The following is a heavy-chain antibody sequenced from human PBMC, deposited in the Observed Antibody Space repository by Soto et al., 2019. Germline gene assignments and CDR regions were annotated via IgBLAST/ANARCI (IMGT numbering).Heavy chain of an antibody. CDR3: ARGSYDFWRGYLSSVVRFDH. V-gene: IGHV1-8*01. J-gene: IGHJ5*02. D-gene: IGHD3-3*01. CDR2: MNPNSGNT. Sequence: QVQLVQSGAEVTKPGASVKVSCKASGYTFTSYDINWVRQATGQGLEWMGWMNPNSGNTGYAQKFQGRVTMNRNNSIYTAYMEMSSLIYEDTAVYYCARGSYDFWRGYLSSVVRFDHWGQGTLVTVSS. CDR1: GYTFTSYD.